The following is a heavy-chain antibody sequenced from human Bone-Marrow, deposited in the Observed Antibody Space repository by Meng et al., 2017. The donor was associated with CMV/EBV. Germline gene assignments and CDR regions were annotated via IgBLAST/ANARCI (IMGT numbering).Heavy chain of an antibody. CDR1: GTFSSYT. V-gene: IGHV1-69*02. Sequence: GTFSSYTISWVRQAPGQGLEWIGRIIPILGIANYAQKFRGRVTITADKSTSTAYMELSSLRSEDTAVYYCASNDVDTAMVSTGWFDPWGQGTLVTVSS. CDR3: ASNDVDTAMVSTGWFDP. J-gene: IGHJ5*02. CDR2: IIPILGIA. D-gene: IGHD5-18*01.